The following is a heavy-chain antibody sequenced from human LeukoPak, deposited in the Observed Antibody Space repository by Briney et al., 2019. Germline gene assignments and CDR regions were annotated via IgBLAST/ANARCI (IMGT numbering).Heavy chain of an antibody. Sequence: QSGGSLRLSCAVSGFTFSSYAMSWVRQAPGKGLEWVSAISGSGGSTYYADSVKGRFTISRDNSKNTLYLQMNSLRAEDTAVYYCAKDRHYYDSSGYSHYWGQGTLVTVSS. CDR2: ISGSGGST. CDR3: AKDRHYYDSSGYSHY. V-gene: IGHV3-23*01. CDR1: GFTFSSYA. D-gene: IGHD3-22*01. J-gene: IGHJ4*02.